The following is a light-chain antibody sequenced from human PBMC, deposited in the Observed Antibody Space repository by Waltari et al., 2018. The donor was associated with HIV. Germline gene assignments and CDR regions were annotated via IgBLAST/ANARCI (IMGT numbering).Light chain of an antibody. CDR1: QSISAK. Sequence: EIVMTQSPPTLSVSPGQRVTLSCRASQSISAKVAWYQQRPGQAPRLLIYEAATRPTGIPARFSGSGSGTEFTLTISSLQSEDFATYFCQQYDDGPRGITFGQGTTLEIK. CDR2: EAA. V-gene: IGKV3-15*01. CDR3: QQYDDGPRGIT. J-gene: IGKJ2*01.